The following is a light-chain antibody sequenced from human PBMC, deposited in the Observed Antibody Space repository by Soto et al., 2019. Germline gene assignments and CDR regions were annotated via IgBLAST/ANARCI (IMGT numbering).Light chain of an antibody. Sequence: EIVMTQTPLSLSVIPGQPASISCKSSQSLLHGDGKTYLYWFVRKPGQPPQLLFYEVSKRFSGVPDRFSGSGSGTEFTLTISRVEAEDLGLYYCMQSMRLPFTFGQGTKLEI. J-gene: IGKJ2*01. CDR1: QSLLHGDGKTY. CDR3: MQSMRLPFT. CDR2: EVS. V-gene: IGKV2D-29*01.